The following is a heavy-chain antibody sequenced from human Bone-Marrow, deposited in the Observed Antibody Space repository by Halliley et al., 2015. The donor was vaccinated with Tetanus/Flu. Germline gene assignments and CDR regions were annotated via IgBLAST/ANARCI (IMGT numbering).Heavy chain of an antibody. V-gene: IGHV4-34*01. Sequence: LRLSCAVYGGSFSGYYWSWIRQPPGKGLEWIGEINHSGSTNYNPSLKNRVTISVDTSKNQFSLKLSSLTAADTAVYYCAIYDFLSGYYFWGQGTLVTVSS. CDR3: AIYDFLSGYYF. CDR1: GGSFSGYY. J-gene: IGHJ4*02. D-gene: IGHD3-3*01. CDR2: INHSGST.